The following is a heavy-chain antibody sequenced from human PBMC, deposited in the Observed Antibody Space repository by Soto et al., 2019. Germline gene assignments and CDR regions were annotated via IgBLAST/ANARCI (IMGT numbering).Heavy chain of an antibody. J-gene: IGHJ5*02. D-gene: IGHD6-19*01. CDR3: ARDRYSSGWDWFDP. V-gene: IGHV1-18*01. CDR2: ISAYNGNT. CDR1: GYTFTSYG. Sequence: ASVKVSCKASGYTFTSYGISWVRQAPGQGLEWMGWISAYNGNTSYAQKFQGRVTMTTDTSTSTAYMELRSLRSDETAVYYCARDRYSSGWDWFDPWGQGTLVTVSS.